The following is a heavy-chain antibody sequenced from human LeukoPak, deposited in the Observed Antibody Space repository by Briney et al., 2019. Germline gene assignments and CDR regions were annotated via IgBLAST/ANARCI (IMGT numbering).Heavy chain of an antibody. J-gene: IGHJ4*02. CDR3: ARRRELLTEDYFDY. CDR2: IYPGDSDT. V-gene: IGHV5-51*01. CDR1: GYSFTSYW. Sequence: GESLKISCKGSGYSFTSYWIGLVRQMPGKGLEGRGIIYPGDSDTRYSPSFQGQVTIPADKSISTAYLQWSSLKASDTAMYYCARRRELLTEDYFDYWGQGTLVTVSS. D-gene: IGHD1-26*01.